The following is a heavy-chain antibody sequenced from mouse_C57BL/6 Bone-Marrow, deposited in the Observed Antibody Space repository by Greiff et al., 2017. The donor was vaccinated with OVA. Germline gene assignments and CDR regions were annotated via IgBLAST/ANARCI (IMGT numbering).Heavy chain of an antibody. J-gene: IGHJ2*01. V-gene: IGHV1-26*01. CDR1: GYTFTDYY. D-gene: IGHD1-1*01. CDR2: INPKNGGT. CDR3: ARSDYGSSYCY. Sequence: VQLQQSGPELVKPGASVKISCKASGYTFTDYYMNWVKQSHGKSLEWIGDINPKNGGTSYNQKFKGKATLTVDKSSSTAYMELRSLTSEDSAVYYCARSDYGSSYCYWGQGTTLTVSS.